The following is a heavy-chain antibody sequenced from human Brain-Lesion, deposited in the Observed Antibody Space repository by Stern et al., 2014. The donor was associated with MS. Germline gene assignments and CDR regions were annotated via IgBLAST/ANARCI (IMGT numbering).Heavy chain of an antibody. CDR2: ITPFNGNT. CDR3: AQSGNYDWYFDL. V-gene: IGHV1-45*02. CDR1: EYTFTYRY. D-gene: IGHD1-26*01. Sequence: HLVESGAEVRKPGSSVNVSCKASEYTFTYRYLHWVRQAPGQALEWMGWITPFNGNTLYAQKFQDRVTITADRSLSTAYMELSSLKSEDTAMYFCAQSGNYDWYFDLWGRGTLVTVSS. J-gene: IGHJ2*01.